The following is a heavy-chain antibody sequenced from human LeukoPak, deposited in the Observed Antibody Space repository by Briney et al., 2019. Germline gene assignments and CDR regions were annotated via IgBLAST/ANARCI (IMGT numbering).Heavy chain of an antibody. CDR2: IYYTGNT. D-gene: IGHD3-10*01. CDR1: GGSVSSENFY. V-gene: IGHV4-61*01. J-gene: IGHJ5*02. Sequence: PSETLSLTCTVSGGSVSSENFYWSWIRQPPGKGLDWIGYIYYTGNTNYNPSLKSRVTISVYTSKNQFSQKLSSVTAADTAVYYCARVLTGFGEFKECWFDPWGQGTLVTVSS. CDR3: ARVLTGFGEFKECWFDP.